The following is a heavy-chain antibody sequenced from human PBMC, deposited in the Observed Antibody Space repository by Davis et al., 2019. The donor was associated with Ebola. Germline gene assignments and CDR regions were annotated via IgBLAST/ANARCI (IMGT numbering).Heavy chain of an antibody. CDR2: INHSGST. V-gene: IGHV4-34*01. Sequence: SETLSLTCGVYDGSLSGLFWSWVRQPPGKGLEWIGEINHSGSTNYNPALRTRVTISIDTSKNQFSLRLTSVTAADTAVYFCARGSLGMDVWGQGTTVTVSS. CDR3: ARGSLGMDV. J-gene: IGHJ6*02. CDR1: DGSLSGLF.